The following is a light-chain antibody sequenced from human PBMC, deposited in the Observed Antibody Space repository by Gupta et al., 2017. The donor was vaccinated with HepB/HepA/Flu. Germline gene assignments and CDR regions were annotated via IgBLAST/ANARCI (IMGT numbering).Light chain of an antibody. CDR1: QSISSY. J-gene: IGKJ1*01. CDR3: PQRYSTPRT. V-gene: IGKV1-39*01. CDR2: AAS. Sequence: PSSLSASVGDRVTITSRASQSISSYFHWYQQKPGKSPKLLIYAASSLQSGFPSRFSGSGSVTDFTLTISRRQPEDFATYYCPQRYSTPRTFGQGTXVEIK.